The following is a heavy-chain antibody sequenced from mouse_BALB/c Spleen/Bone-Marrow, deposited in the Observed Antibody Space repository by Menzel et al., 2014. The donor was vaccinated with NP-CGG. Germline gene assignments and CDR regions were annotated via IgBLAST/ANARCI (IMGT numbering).Heavy chain of an antibody. Sequence: EVHLVESGPGLVKPSQSLSLTCSVTGYSITSGYYWNWIRQFPGNKLEWMGYISYDGSNNYNPFLKNRISITRDTSKNQFFLKLNSVTTEDTATYYCARGDGNYGGAMDYWGQGTSVTVSS. CDR3: ARGDGNYGGAMDY. D-gene: IGHD2-1*01. J-gene: IGHJ4*01. V-gene: IGHV3-6*02. CDR2: ISYDGSN. CDR1: GYSITSGYY.